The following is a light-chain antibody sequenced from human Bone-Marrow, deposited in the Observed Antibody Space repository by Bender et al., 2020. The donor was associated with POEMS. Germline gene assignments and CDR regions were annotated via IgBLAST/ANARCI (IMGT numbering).Light chain of an antibody. Sequence: QSVLTQPPSVSGAPGQRVTISCTGSSSNTGSGYDINWYQHLPGTAPKLLIYDVTRRPSGVSDRFSASKSGNTASLTISGLQADDEADYDCTSYTTSGTLDWVFGGGTKLTVL. CDR3: TSYTTSGTLDWV. CDR2: DVT. V-gene: IGLV1-40*01. CDR1: SSNTGSGYD. J-gene: IGLJ3*02.